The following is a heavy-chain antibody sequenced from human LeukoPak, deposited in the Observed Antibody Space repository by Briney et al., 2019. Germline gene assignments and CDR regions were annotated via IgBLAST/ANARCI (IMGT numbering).Heavy chain of an antibody. CDR2: INHSGST. CDR1: GGSFSGYY. V-gene: IGHV4-34*01. J-gene: IGHJ3*02. Sequence: PSETLSLTCAVYGGSFSGYYWSWIRQPPGKGLEWIGEINHSGSTNYNPSLKSRVTISVDTSKNQFSLKLSSVTAADTAVYYCASLRGHDAFDIWGQATMVTVSS. CDR3: ASLRGHDAFDI. D-gene: IGHD3-10*01.